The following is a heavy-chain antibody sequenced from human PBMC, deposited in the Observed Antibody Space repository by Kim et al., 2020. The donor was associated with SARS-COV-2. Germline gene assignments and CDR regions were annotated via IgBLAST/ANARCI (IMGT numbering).Heavy chain of an antibody. Sequence: GGSLRLSCAASGFTFSSYAMSWVRQAPGKGLEWVSAISGSGGSTYYADSVKGRFTISRDNSKNTLYLQMNSLRAEDTAVYYCAKDWAIAVAGKIDYWGQGTLVTVSS. CDR2: ISGSGGST. CDR1: GFTFSSYA. J-gene: IGHJ4*02. CDR3: AKDWAIAVAGKIDY. D-gene: IGHD6-19*01. V-gene: IGHV3-23*01.